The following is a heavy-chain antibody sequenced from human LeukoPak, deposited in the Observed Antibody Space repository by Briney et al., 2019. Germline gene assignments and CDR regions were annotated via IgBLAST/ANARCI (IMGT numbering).Heavy chain of an antibody. Sequence: SETLSLTYTVSGGSINGFYWSWIRQPPGKGLEWIGEINHSGSANYNPSLKSRVTISVDTSKNQFSLTLTSVTAADTAVYYCARGHPDSSGYYYGSWFDPWGQGTLVTVSS. CDR2: INHSGSA. V-gene: IGHV4-34*01. J-gene: IGHJ5*02. CDR1: GGSINGFY. CDR3: ARGHPDSSGYYYGSWFDP. D-gene: IGHD3-22*01.